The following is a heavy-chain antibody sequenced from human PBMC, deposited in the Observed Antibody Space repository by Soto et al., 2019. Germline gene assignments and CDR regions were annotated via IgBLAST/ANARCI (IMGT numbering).Heavy chain of an antibody. CDR3: ARVNLDYVTGMDV. CDR1: GFTFTDYY. D-gene: IGHD4-17*01. Sequence: PGGSLRLSCAASGFTFTDYYMSWIRQAPGKGLEWVSYISSSGSPIYYADSVKGRFTISRDNAKNSLYLQMNSLRAEDTAVYYCARVNLDYVTGMDVWGQGTTVTVSS. V-gene: IGHV3-11*01. CDR2: ISSSGSPI. J-gene: IGHJ6*02.